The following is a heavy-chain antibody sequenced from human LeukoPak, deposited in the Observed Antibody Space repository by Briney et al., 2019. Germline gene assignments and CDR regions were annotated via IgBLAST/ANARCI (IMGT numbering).Heavy chain of an antibody. CDR2: IIPIFGTA. V-gene: IGHV1-69*13. Sequence: ASVKVSCKASGYTFTSYYMHWVRQAPGQGLEWMGGIIPIFGTANYAQKFQGRVTITADESTSTAYMELSSLRSEDTAVYYCARSTTELLPLYYYYYMDVWGKGTTVTVSS. J-gene: IGHJ6*03. D-gene: IGHD1-26*01. CDR1: GYTFTSYY. CDR3: ARSTTELLPLYYYYYMDV.